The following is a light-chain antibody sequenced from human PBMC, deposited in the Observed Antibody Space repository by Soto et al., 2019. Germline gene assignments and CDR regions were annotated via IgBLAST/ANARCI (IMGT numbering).Light chain of an antibody. Sequence: QSALTQPPSASGSPGKSVTISCTGTSSDVGGYNYVSWYQQHPGKAPNIMIYEVSKRPSGVPDRFSGSKSGNTASLTVSGLQAEDEAEYYCSSYAGTYYVFGTGTKVTVL. CDR2: EVS. V-gene: IGLV2-8*01. CDR3: SSYAGTYYV. CDR1: SSDVGGYNY. J-gene: IGLJ1*01.